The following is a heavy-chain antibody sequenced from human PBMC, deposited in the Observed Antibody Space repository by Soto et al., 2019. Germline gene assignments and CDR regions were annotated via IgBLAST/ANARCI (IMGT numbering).Heavy chain of an antibody. Sequence: PGGSLRLSCAASGFTFSNYWMNWVRQPPGKGLEWVANIKQHESEKFYVGSVRGRFTISRDNAKNSVYLQMDSLRAEDTAVYYCARHAYNFLTFDSWGQGT. D-gene: IGHD1-1*01. CDR3: ARHAYNFLTFDS. CDR2: IKQHESEK. J-gene: IGHJ4*02. CDR1: GFTFSNYW. V-gene: IGHV3-7*01.